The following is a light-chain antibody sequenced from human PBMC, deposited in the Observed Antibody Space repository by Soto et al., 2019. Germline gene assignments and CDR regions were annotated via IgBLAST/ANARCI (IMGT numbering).Light chain of an antibody. CDR3: LSADSGRTTSYMV. Sequence: SYELTQPPSVSVSLGQMARITCSGEGLPRKYAYWYQQKPGQPPVLVIHKDSERPSGIPERFSGSSSGTIATLTITGVQAEDDADYYCLSADSGRTTSYMVFGGGTKLTVL. CDR1: GLPRKY. CDR2: KDS. V-gene: IGLV3-16*01. J-gene: IGLJ3*02.